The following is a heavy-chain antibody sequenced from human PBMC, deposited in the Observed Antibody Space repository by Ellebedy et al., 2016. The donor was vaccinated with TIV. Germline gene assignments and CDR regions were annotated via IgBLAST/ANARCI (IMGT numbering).Heavy chain of an antibody. CDR2: IYPGDSDT. CDR3: ARHRLFCGGDYPWCGYFDL. Sequence: GESLKISXKGSGYSFTSYWIGWVRQMPGKGLEWMGIIYPGDSDTRYSPSFQGQVTISADKSISTAYLQWSSLKASDTAMYYCARHRLFCGGDYPWCGYFDLWGRGTLVTVSS. J-gene: IGHJ2*01. CDR1: GYSFTSYW. D-gene: IGHD2-21*02. V-gene: IGHV5-51*01.